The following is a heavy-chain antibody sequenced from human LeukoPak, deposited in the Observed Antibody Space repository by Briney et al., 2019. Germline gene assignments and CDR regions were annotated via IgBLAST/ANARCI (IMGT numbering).Heavy chain of an antibody. CDR3: AADLPNYYDRRYFQH. Sequence: ASVKVSCKASGFTFRTSGMQWVRQARGQRFEWIGWIVVGSGNTDYAQKFQERVTITRDMSTSTAYMELSSLRSEDTAVYYCAADLPNYYDRRYFQHWGQGTLVTVSS. J-gene: IGHJ1*01. CDR1: GFTFRTSG. D-gene: IGHD3-22*01. V-gene: IGHV1-58*02. CDR2: IVVGSGNT.